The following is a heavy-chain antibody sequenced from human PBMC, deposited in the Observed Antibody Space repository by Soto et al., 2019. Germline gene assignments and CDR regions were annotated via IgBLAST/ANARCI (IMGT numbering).Heavy chain of an antibody. V-gene: IGHV3-23*01. CDR1: GLTFGSRA. CDR3: VRGSKVSYPGSLIFDF. Sequence: EVQLLESGGDLIQPGGSLRLSCVASGLTFGSRAMSWVRQSPGEGLEWVSTITDTGGDANYADSVRGRFAISRDNSKNTLYLQMSALRAEDSAIYCCVRGSKVSYPGSLIFDFWGRGTLVTVSS. D-gene: IGHD3-10*01. CDR2: ITDTGGDA. J-gene: IGHJ4*02.